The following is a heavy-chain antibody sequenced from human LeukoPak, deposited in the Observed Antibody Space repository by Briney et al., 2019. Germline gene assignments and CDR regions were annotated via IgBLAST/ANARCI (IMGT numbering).Heavy chain of an antibody. J-gene: IGHJ3*02. CDR2: IYPGDSDT. D-gene: IGHD4-17*01. V-gene: IGHV5-51*01. CDR3: ARQYTEWTVTTGVGAFDI. Sequence: GESLKISCKGSGYSFTSYWIGWVRQMPGKGLEWMGIIYPGDSDTRYSPSFQGQVTISADKSISTAYLQWSSLKASDTAMYYCARQYTEWTVTTGVGAFDIWGQGTMVTVSS. CDR1: GYSFTSYW.